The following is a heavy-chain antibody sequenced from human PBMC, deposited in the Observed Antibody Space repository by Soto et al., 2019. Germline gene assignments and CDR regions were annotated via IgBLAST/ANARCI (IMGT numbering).Heavy chain of an antibody. CDR3: ARDSVDGVMVVSATRNYMDV. Sequence: GGSLRLSCAASGFTFSSYGMHWVRQAPGKGLEWVAVIWYDGSNQHYAESVKGRFTISRDNSKNTMYLQMNSLRAEDTAVYYCARDSVDGVMVVSATRNYMDVWGTGTTVTVSS. V-gene: IGHV3-33*01. J-gene: IGHJ6*03. CDR2: IWYDGSNQ. D-gene: IGHD2-15*01. CDR1: GFTFSSYG.